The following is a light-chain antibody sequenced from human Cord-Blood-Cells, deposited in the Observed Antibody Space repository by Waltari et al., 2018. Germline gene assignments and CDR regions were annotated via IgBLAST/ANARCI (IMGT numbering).Light chain of an antibody. CDR2: DVS. CDR3: SSYTSSSTVV. V-gene: IGLV2-14*01. J-gene: IGLJ2*01. Sequence: QSALTQPASVSGSPGQSITISCTGTSSDVGGYNSVSWYQQHPGKAPKLMMYDVSNRDSGVSNRFSGSESRNTASLTISGLRAEDEADYYCSSYTSSSTVVFGGGTKLTVL. CDR1: SSDVGGYNS.